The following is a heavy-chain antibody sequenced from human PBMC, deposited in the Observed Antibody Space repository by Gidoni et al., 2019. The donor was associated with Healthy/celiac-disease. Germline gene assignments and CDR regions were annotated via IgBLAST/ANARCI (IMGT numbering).Heavy chain of an antibody. CDR2: INPNSGGT. Sequence: QVQLVQSGAEVKKPGASVQVSCKASGYTFTGYYMHWVRQALGQGLEWMGWINPNSGGTNYAQKCQGRVTMTRDTSISTAYMELSRLRSDDTAVYYCASTGGEGGNPDYWGQGTLVTVSS. CDR1: GYTFTGYY. CDR3: ASTGGEGGNPDY. V-gene: IGHV1-2*02. D-gene: IGHD2-15*01. J-gene: IGHJ4*02.